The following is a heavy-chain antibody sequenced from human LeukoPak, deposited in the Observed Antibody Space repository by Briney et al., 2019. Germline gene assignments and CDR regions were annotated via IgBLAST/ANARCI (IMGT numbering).Heavy chain of an antibody. CDR2: IYYSGST. V-gene: IGHV4-59*08. CDR3: ARQGGGFWYFDL. J-gene: IGHJ2*01. CDR1: GGSISSDY. D-gene: IGHD6-25*01. Sequence: SETLSLTCTVSGGSISSDYWSWIRQPPGKGLEWIGYIYYSGSTNYNPSLKSRVTISVDTSKNQFSLKLSSVTAADTAVYYCARQGGGFWYFDLWGRGTLVTVSS.